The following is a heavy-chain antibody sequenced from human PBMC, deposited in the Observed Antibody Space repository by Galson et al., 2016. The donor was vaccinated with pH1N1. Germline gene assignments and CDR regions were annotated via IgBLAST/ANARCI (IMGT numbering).Heavy chain of an antibody. V-gene: IGHV1-46*03. CDR3: AQYCTRTTCPPHGMDV. CDR1: GYSFARYY. Sequence: SVKVSCKASGYSFARYYLHWVRQAPGQGLEWMGVINPRDGSTVSAQKFQGRITVTKDTPTNTVYIDLNRLTSEDTAVYYCAQYCTRTTCPPHGMDVWGQGTSVSVSS. J-gene: IGHJ6*02. CDR2: INPRDGST. D-gene: IGHD2-2*01.